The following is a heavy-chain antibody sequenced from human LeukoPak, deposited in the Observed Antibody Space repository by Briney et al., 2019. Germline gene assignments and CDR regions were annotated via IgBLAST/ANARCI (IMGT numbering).Heavy chain of an antibody. CDR1: GFTFSSYS. CDR3: ARGGGSGSYPMAY. CDR2: ISSSSYI. Sequence: GGSLRLSCAASGFTFSSYSMNWVRQAPGKGLEWVSSISSSSYIYYADSVKGRFTISRDNAKNSLYLQMNSLRAEDTAVYYCARGGGSGSYPMAYWGQGTLVTVSS. V-gene: IGHV3-21*01. J-gene: IGHJ4*02. D-gene: IGHD1-26*01.